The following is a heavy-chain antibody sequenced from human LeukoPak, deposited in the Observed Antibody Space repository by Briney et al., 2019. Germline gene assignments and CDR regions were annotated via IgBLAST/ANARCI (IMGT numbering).Heavy chain of an antibody. J-gene: IGHJ3*02. CDR1: GYTFTSYG. CDR3: ARPHDYGDLSDAFDI. V-gene: IGHV1-18*01. D-gene: IGHD4-17*01. Sequence: ASVKVSCKASGYTFTSYGISWVRQSPGQGLEWMGWISAYNGNTNYAQKLQGRVTMTTDTSTSTAYMELRSLRSDDTAVYYCARPHDYGDLSDAFDIWGHGTMVTVSS. CDR2: ISAYNGNT.